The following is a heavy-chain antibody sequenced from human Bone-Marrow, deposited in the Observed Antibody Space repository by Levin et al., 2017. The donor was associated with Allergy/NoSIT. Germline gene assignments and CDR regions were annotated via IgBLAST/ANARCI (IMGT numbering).Heavy chain of an antibody. V-gene: IGHV4-61*03. D-gene: IGHD6-19*01. CDR1: SDSVGGGTYN. J-gene: IGHJ4*02. CDR3: ARAPVYMNGWNGGFDF. CDR2: IFYRGLT. Sequence: PSETLSLTCTVSSDSVGGGTYNWNWIRQPPGKTLEWIGHIFYRGLTNYNPSLAGRVTISSNTSKNHFSLRLNSVTAADTAVYFCARAPVYMNGWNGGFDFWGQGILVTVSS.